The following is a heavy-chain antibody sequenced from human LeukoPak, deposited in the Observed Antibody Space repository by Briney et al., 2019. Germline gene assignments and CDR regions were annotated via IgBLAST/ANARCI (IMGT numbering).Heavy chain of an antibody. Sequence: GASVKVSCKASGYTFTSYYMHWVRQAPGQGLEWMGIINPSGGSASYAQKFQGRVTMTRDMSTSTVYMELSSLRSEDTAVYYCATSYDFWSGPDYWGQGTLVTVSS. D-gene: IGHD3-3*01. J-gene: IGHJ4*02. CDR2: INPSGGSA. CDR1: GYTFTSYY. V-gene: IGHV1-46*01. CDR3: ATSYDFWSGPDY.